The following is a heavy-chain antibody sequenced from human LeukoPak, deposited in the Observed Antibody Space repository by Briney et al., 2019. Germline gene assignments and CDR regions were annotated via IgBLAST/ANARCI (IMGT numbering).Heavy chain of an antibody. J-gene: IGHJ4*02. CDR1: GYTFTGYY. D-gene: IGHD3-10*01. Sequence: ASVKVSCKASGYTFTGYYMHWVRQAPGQGLEWMGWINPNSGGTNYAQKFQGRVTMHRYASISTAYMELSRQRSDDTAVYYCARTPVNVRLLWFGEFPYWGQGTLVTVSS. CDR2: INPNSGGT. V-gene: IGHV1-2*02. CDR3: ARTPVNVRLLWFGEFPY.